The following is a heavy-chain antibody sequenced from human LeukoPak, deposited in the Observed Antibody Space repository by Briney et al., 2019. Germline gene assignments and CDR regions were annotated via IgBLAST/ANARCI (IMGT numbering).Heavy chain of an antibody. D-gene: IGHD6-19*01. CDR2: ISAYNGNT. J-gene: IGHJ6*02. Sequence: ASVKVSCKASGYTFTSYGISWVRQAPGQGLEWMGWISAYNGNTDYAQKLQGRVTMTTDTSTSTAYMELRSLRSDDTAVYYCARDRLVGPYYYYYGMDVWGQGTTVTVSS. CDR1: GYTFTSYG. V-gene: IGHV1-18*01. CDR3: ARDRLVGPYYYYYGMDV.